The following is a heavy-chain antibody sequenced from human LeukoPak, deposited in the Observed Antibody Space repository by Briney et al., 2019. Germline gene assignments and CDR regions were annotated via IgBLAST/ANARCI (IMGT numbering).Heavy chain of an antibody. CDR1: GFTFSSYA. V-gene: IGHV3-23*01. J-gene: IGHJ3*02. CDR3: AKVPVFSLTISEVVTDDAFDI. Sequence: PGGSLRLSCAASGFTFSSYAMSWVRQAPGKGLEWVSAISGSGGATYYADSVKGRFTISRDNSKNTLYLQMKSLRAEDTAVYYCAKVPVFSLTISEVVTDDAFDIWGQGTLVTVSS. D-gene: IGHD3-3*01. CDR2: ISGSGGAT.